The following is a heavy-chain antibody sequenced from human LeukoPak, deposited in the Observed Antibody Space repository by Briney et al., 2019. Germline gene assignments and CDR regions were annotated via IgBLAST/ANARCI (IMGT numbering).Heavy chain of an antibody. CDR1: GYPFTDYY. V-gene: IGHV1-2*06. CDR2: INPNSVGT. Sequence: ASVKVSCKASGYPFTDYYMHWVRQAPGQGLEWMGRINPNSVGTNYALKFQGKVTMTRDTSISTAYMELRRLRSDDTAVYYCARGGVAVAGQIDYWGQGTLVTVSS. CDR3: ARGGVAVAGQIDY. J-gene: IGHJ4*02. D-gene: IGHD2-15*01.